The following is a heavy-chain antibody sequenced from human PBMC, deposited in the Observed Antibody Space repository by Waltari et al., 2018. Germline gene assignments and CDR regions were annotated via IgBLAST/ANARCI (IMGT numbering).Heavy chain of an antibody. V-gene: IGHV4-34*01. CDR1: GGSFSGYY. D-gene: IGHD2-8*01. J-gene: IGHJ3*02. CDR3: ARKPIMMLFDI. CDR2: INHSGST. Sequence: QVQLQQWGAGLLKPSETLSLTCAVYGGSFSGYYWSWIRQPPGKGLEWIGEINHSGSTNYNPSLKSRVTISVDTSKNQFSLKLSSVTAADTAVYYCARKPIMMLFDIWGQGTMVTVSS.